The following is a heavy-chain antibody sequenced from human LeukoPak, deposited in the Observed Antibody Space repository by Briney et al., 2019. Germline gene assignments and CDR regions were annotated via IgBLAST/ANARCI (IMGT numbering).Heavy chain of an antibody. J-gene: IGHJ4*02. CDR3: AREQELRYFDWSPSGFDY. V-gene: IGHV4-34*01. Sequence: SETLSLTCAVYGGSFSGYYWSWIRQPPGKGLEWIGEINHSGSTNYNPPLKSRVTISVDTSKNQFSLKLSSVTAADTAVYYCAREQELRYFDWSPSGFDYWGQGTLVTVSS. D-gene: IGHD3-9*01. CDR2: INHSGST. CDR1: GGSFSGYY.